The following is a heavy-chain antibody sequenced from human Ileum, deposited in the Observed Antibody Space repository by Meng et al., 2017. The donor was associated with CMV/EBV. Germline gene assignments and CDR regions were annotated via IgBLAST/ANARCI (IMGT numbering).Heavy chain of an antibody. CDR3: VRMDWVSGLSDY. D-gene: IGHD3/OR15-3a*01. CDR1: GFRVRDTY. Sequence: GQWGESGGGVAQLGWSLSLSCAVSGFRVRDTYMILVRETAGKGLEVVPFIYNDGRTYYVDSVKGRFTISRDNFKNTFYLQMNSLRVEDTALYFCVRMDWVSGLSDYWGQGTLVTVSS. J-gene: IGHJ4*02. CDR2: IYNDGRT. V-gene: IGHV3-66*01.